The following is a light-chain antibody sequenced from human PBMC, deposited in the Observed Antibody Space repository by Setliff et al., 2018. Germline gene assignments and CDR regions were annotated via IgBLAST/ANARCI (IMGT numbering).Light chain of an antibody. J-gene: IGLJ1*01. Sequence: QSALTQPPSASGTPGQRVTISCSGSSSNIGRYTVNWYQQLPGTAPKLLIYTNSQRPSGVPDRFSGSKSGTSGSLAISGLQSEDEADYYCAAWDDSLLGYVFGTGTKSPS. CDR1: SSNIGRYT. V-gene: IGLV1-44*01. CDR2: TNS. CDR3: AAWDDSLLGYV.